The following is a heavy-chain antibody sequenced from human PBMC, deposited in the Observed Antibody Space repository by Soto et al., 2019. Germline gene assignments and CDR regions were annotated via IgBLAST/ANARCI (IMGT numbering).Heavy chain of an antibody. V-gene: IGHV1-69*04. CDR2: IIPILGIA. Sequence: GASVKVSCKASGGTFSSYTISWVRQAPGQGLEWMGRIIPILGIANYAQKFQGRVTITADKSTSTAYMELSSLRSEDTAVYYCARDHYDILTGSPLNWFDPWGQGTLVTVSS. CDR1: GGTFSSYT. D-gene: IGHD3-9*01. CDR3: ARDHYDILTGSPLNWFDP. J-gene: IGHJ5*02.